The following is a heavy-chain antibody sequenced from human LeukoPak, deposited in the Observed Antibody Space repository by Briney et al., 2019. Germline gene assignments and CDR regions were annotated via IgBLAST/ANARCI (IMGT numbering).Heavy chain of an antibody. Sequence: ASVKVSCKASVYTFTRYYMQWVRQAPGQGLEGMGWINPNSGSTNYAQKFQGRITMTRGTSISTAYMELTRLRADDTAVYYCARVSAPAINGPWGQGTLVTVSS. CDR1: VYTFTRYY. CDR3: ARVSAPAINGP. J-gene: IGHJ5*02. D-gene: IGHD2-2*01. CDR2: INPNSGST. V-gene: IGHV1-2*02.